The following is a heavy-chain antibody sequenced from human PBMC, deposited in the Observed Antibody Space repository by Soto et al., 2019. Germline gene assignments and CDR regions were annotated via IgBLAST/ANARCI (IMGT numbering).Heavy chain of an antibody. CDR1: GYTFTGYY. D-gene: IGHD5-12*01. CDR2: INPNSGGT. V-gene: IGHV1-2*04. CDR3: ARAPNPKEGCGSDLPYDWFDP. J-gene: IGHJ5*02. Sequence: QVQLVQSGAEVKKPGASLKVSCKASGYTFTGYYMHCVRQAPGQGLEWMGWINPNSGGTNYAQKFQGCVTMTRDTSISTAYMELSRLRSDDTAVYYCARAPNPKEGCGSDLPYDWFDPCGQGTLVTVSS.